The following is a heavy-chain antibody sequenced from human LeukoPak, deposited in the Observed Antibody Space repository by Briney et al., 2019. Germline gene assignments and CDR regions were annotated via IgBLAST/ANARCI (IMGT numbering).Heavy chain of an antibody. CDR2: INHSGST. CDR3: ARGATYYYDSSGYWSSSGLSWFDP. D-gene: IGHD3-22*01. CDR1: GGSFSGYY. V-gene: IGHV4-34*01. Sequence: SETLSLTCAVYGGSFSGYYWSWTRQPPGKGLEWIGEINHSGSTNYNPSLKSRVTISVDTSKNQFSLKLSSVTAADTAVYYCARGATYYYDSSGYWSSSGLSWFDPWGQGALVTVSS. J-gene: IGHJ5*02.